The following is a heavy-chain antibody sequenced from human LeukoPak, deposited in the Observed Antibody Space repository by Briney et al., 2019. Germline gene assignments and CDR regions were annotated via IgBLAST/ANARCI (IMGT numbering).Heavy chain of an antibody. CDR1: GYTFTSYG. D-gene: IGHD2-21*02. CDR3: ASSVVTAYYYYMDV. J-gene: IGHJ6*03. Sequence: ASVKVSCKASGYTFTSYGISWVRQAPGQGLEWMGWISAYNGNTNYAQKLQGRVTMTTDTSTSTAYMELSSLRSEDTAVYYCASSVVTAYYYYMDVWGKGTTVTISS. V-gene: IGHV1-18*01. CDR2: ISAYNGNT.